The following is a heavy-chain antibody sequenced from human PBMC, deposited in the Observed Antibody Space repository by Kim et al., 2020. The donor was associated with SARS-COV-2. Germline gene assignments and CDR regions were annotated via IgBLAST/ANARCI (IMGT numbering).Heavy chain of an antibody. CDR2: IKQDGSEK. J-gene: IGHJ4*02. Sequence: GGSLRLSCAASGFTFSSSWMNWFRQAPGKGLEWVANIKQDGSEKYYVDSVKGRFTISRDNAKNSVCLQMNSLRVEDTAVYYCVRGGMVADWGQGTLVTVSS. V-gene: IGHV3-7*03. D-gene: IGHD2-15*01. CDR1: GFTFSSSW. CDR3: VRGGMVAD.